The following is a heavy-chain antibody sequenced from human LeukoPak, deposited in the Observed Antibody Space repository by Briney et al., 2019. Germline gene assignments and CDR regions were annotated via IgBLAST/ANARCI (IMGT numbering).Heavy chain of an antibody. V-gene: IGHV4-31*03. J-gene: IGHJ4*02. CDR3: ATSDYGDYPGPY. CDR1: GVAISSGGRD. Sequence: SQTLSLTCTVSGVAISSGGRDWNWIRQDPGKGLDWIGYFYYSGTTHYNPSLKSRVTISVDTSKNQLFLKLRSVTAADTAVYYCATSDYGDYPGPYWGQGTLVTVSS. D-gene: IGHD4-17*01. CDR2: FYYSGTT.